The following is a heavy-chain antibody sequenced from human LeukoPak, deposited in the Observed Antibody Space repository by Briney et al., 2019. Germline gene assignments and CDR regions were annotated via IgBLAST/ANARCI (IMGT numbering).Heavy chain of an antibody. J-gene: IGHJ5*02. Sequence: PGGSLRLSCAASGFTFSSYSMNWVRQAPGKGLEWVSSISSSSSYIYYADSVKGRFTISRDNAKNSLYLQMNSLRAEDTAVYYCARDKGSGSNWFDPWGQGTLVTVSS. D-gene: IGHD5-12*01. CDR1: GFTFSSYS. CDR3: ARDKGSGSNWFDP. CDR2: ISSSSSYI. V-gene: IGHV3-21*01.